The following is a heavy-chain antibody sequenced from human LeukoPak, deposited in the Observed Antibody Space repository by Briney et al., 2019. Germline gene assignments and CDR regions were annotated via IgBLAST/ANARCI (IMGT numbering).Heavy chain of an antibody. D-gene: IGHD2-2*01. Sequence: PGGSLRLSCAASGFTFDDYAMHWVRQAPGKGLEWVSLIYRDGSSTYYADSVKGRFTISRGNSKNSLYLQMNSLRAEDTALYYCAKGSSRNYESLDYWGQGTLVTVS. CDR1: GFTFDDYA. CDR2: IYRDGSST. J-gene: IGHJ4*02. CDR3: AKGSSRNYESLDY. V-gene: IGHV3-43D*03.